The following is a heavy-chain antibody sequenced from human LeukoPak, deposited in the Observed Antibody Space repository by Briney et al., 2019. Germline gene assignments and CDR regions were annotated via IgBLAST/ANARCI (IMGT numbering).Heavy chain of an antibody. Sequence: PGGSLRLSCAASGFTFSSYSMNWVRQAPGKGLEWVSSISSSSSYIYYADSVKGRFTISRDNAKNSLYLQMNSLRAEDTAVCYCARDLYGLDAFDIWGQGTMVTVSS. CDR1: GFTFSSYS. CDR2: ISSSSSYI. V-gene: IGHV3-21*01. CDR3: ARDLYGLDAFDI. D-gene: IGHD2/OR15-2a*01. J-gene: IGHJ3*02.